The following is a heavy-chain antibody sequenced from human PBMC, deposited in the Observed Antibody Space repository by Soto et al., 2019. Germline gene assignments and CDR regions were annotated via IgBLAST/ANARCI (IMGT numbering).Heavy chain of an antibody. CDR2: INSDGSST. CDR1: GFTLRGYW. D-gene: IGHD1-1*01. J-gene: IGHJ4*02. CDR3: ATDGRLGQFDY. V-gene: IGHV3-74*01. Sequence: EVQLVESGGGLVQPGGSLRLSCAASGFTLRGYWMHWVRQAPGKGLVWVSRINSDGSSTSYADSVKGRFTISRDNAKNTLYLQMTILRAEDTAVYYCATDGRLGQFDYWGQGTLVTASS.